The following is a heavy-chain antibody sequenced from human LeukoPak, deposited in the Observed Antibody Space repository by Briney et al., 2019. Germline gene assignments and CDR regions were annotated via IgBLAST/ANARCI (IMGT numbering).Heavy chain of an antibody. D-gene: IGHD3-22*01. CDR2: IYISGST. CDR1: GGSISSYY. V-gene: IGHV4-4*07. J-gene: IGHJ4*02. Sequence: SETLSLTCTVSGGSISSYYWSWIRQPAGKGLEWIGRIYISGSTNYNPSLKGRVTMSVDTSKNQFSLKLSSVTAADTAVYYCARRNYYDSSGYRKATAFDYWGQGTLVTVSS. CDR3: ARRNYYDSSGYRKATAFDY.